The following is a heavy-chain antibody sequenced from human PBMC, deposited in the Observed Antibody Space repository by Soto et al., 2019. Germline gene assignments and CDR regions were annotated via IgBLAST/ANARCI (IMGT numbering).Heavy chain of an antibody. CDR2: ISSSSSTI. CDR3: ARAKQWLAGAFDI. D-gene: IGHD6-19*01. Sequence: EVQLVESGGGLVQPGGSLRLSCAASGFTFSTYNMNWVRQAPGKGLEWVSYISSSSSTIYYADSVKGRFTISRDNAKKSLYLQMNSLRAEDTAVYYCARAKQWLAGAFDIWGQGTMVTVSS. CDR1: GFTFSTYN. J-gene: IGHJ3*02. V-gene: IGHV3-48*01.